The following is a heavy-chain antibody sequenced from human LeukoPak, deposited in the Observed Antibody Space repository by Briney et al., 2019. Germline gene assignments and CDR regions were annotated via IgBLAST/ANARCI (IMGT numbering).Heavy chain of an antibody. CDR2: INHSGST. V-gene: IGHV4-34*01. J-gene: IGHJ5*02. CDR3: ARRGYCSSTSCYRTFDP. CDR1: GGSFSGYY. D-gene: IGHD2-2*01. Sequence: SETLSLTCAVYGGSFSGYYWSWIRQPPGKGLEWIGEINHSGSTNYNPSLKSRVTISVDTSKNQFSLKLSSVTAADTAVYYCARRGYCSSTSCYRTFDPWGQGTLVTVSS.